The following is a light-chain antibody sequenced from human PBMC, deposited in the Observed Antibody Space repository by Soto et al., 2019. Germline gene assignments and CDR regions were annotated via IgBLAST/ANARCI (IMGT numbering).Light chain of an antibody. CDR1: SSDVGGYNY. Sequence: QSVLTQPRSVSGSPGQSVTISCTGTSSDVGGYNYVSWYQHHPGQAPKLMIYDVSKRPSGVPGRFSGSKSGNTASLTISGLQAEDEADSYCCSYAGSYVFGTGTKLTVL. J-gene: IGLJ1*01. V-gene: IGLV2-11*01. CDR2: DVS. CDR3: CSYAGSYV.